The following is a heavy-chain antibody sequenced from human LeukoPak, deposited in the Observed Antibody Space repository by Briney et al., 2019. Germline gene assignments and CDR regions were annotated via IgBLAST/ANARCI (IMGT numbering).Heavy chain of an antibody. CDR1: GFTFNNYA. CDR2: VTYDGNNK. CDR3: ARGPGNLMVRPPYYYYGMDV. V-gene: IGHV3-30*14. D-gene: IGHD3-10*01. Sequence: PGGSLRLSCAASGFTFNNYAMHWVRQAPGKGLEWVAVVTYDGNNKYYADSVKGRFTISRDNSKNTLYLQMNSLRAEDTAVYYCARGPGNLMVRPPYYYYGMDVWGQGTTVTVSS. J-gene: IGHJ6*02.